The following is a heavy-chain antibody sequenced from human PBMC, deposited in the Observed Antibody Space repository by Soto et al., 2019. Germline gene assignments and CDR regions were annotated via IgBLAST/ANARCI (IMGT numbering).Heavy chain of an antibody. CDR2: ISPSDGST. CDR1: GYTFTSYE. J-gene: IGHJ4*02. CDR3: AKGEWSYCRGGSCYYFDY. D-gene: IGHD2-15*01. V-gene: IGHV1-46*01. Sequence: ASVKVSCKASGYTFTSYEMYWVRQAPGQGLEWMGIISPSDGSTTYAQKFQGRVTMTRDTSTSTVYMELSSLRSEDTAVYYYAKGEWSYCRGGSCYYFDYWGQGTVVTVSS.